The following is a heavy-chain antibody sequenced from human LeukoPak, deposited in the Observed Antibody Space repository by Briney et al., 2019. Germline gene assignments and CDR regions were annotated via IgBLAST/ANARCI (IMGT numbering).Heavy chain of an antibody. CDR3: ASGSGSYPPHFDY. CDR2: INWNGGST. J-gene: IGHJ4*02. CDR1: GFTFDDYG. D-gene: IGHD1-26*01. V-gene: IGHV3-20*01. Sequence: GGSLRLSCAASGFTFDDYGMSWVRQAPGKGLEWVSGINWNGGSTGYADSVKGRFTISRDNAKNSLYLQMNSLRAEDTALYHCASGSGSYPPHFDYWGQGTLVTVSS.